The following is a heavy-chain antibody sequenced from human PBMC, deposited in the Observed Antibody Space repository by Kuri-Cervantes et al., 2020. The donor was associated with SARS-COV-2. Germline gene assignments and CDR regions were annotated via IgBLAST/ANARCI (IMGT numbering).Heavy chain of an antibody. Sequence: GESLKISCAASGSTFSSYSMNWVRQAPGKGLEWVSGLGGSGDVTYYADSVKGRFTISRDNSNNTLYLQMNSLRGEDTAVYYCAKLFGVVVAGTLDYWGQGTLVTVSS. CDR2: LGGSGDVT. J-gene: IGHJ4*02. CDR3: AKLFGVVVAGTLDY. V-gene: IGHV3-23*01. CDR1: GSTFSSYS. D-gene: IGHD2-15*01.